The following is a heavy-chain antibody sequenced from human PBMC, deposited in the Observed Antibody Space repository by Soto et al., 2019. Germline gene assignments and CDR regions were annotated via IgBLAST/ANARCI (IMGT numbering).Heavy chain of an antibody. Sequence: QAQLVQSGAEMKKPGASVKVSCKATGYTFSAYTMNWVRQAPGQSLEWMGWINAGSGNTTYSQNFQGRVSITRDTSASTVYMELTGLTSEDTAVYYCARDTETLVPRANDALDIWGQGTMVTVSS. CDR2: INAGSGNT. D-gene: IGHD3-3*02. V-gene: IGHV1-3*01. CDR1: GYTFSAYT. J-gene: IGHJ3*02. CDR3: ARDTETLVPRANDALDI.